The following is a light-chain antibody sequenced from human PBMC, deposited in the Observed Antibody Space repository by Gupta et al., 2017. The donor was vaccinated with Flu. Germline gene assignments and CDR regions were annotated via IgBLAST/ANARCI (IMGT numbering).Light chain of an antibody. CDR2: EVS. CDR1: SSDVGGYNY. V-gene: IGLV2-14*01. CDR3: SSYTSSSTRV. Sequence: QSALTQPASVSGSPGQPITISCTRPSSDVGGYNYVPWYQQHPGKAPKLMIYEVSNRPSGVSNRFSGPKSGNTASLTISGLQAEDEADYYCSSYTSSSTRVFGGGTKLTVL. J-gene: IGLJ3*02.